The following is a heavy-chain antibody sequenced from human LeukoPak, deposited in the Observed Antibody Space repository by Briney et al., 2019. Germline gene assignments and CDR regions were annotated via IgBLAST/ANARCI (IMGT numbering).Heavy chain of an antibody. V-gene: IGHV3-23*01. CDR3: ARAANDGYNTILDY. Sequence: GGSLRLSCTASGFTFGDYAMSWVRQAPGKGLQWVSAFSGSGGSTYYADSVKGRFTISRDNAKNSLYLQMSSLRAEDTAVYYCARAANDGYNTILDYWGQGTLVTVSS. CDR2: FSGSGGST. CDR1: GFTFGDYA. J-gene: IGHJ4*02. D-gene: IGHD5-24*01.